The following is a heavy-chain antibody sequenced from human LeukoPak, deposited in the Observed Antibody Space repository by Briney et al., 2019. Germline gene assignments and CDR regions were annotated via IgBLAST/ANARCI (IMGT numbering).Heavy chain of an antibody. J-gene: IGHJ4*02. CDR3: ARDGRLLRFGELLPYFDY. CDR1: GFTFSSYW. Sequence: SGGSLRLSCAASGFTFSSYWMSWVRQAPGKGLEWVANIKQDGSEKYYVDSVKGRFTISRDNAKNSLYLQMNSLRAEDTAVYYCARDGRLLRFGELLPYFDYWGQGTLVTVSS. V-gene: IGHV3-7*01. CDR2: IKQDGSEK. D-gene: IGHD3-10*01.